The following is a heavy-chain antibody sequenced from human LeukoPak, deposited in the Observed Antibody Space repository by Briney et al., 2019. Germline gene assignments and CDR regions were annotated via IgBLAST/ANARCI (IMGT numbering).Heavy chain of an antibody. J-gene: IGHJ4*02. V-gene: IGHV4-38-2*02. CDR3: ASSRPGSIAVAVYYFDY. CDR1: GYSISSGYY. D-gene: IGHD6-19*01. CDR2: IYHSGST. Sequence: SSETLSLTCTVSGYSISSGYYWGWIRQPPGKGLEWIRSIYHSGSTYYNPSLKSRVTISVDTSKNQFSLKLSSVTAADTAVYYCASSRPGSIAVAVYYFDYWGQGTLVTVSS.